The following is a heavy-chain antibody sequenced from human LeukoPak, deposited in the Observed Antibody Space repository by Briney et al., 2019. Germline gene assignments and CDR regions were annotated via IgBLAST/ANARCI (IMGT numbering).Heavy chain of an antibody. CDR2: IYYSGNT. Sequence: SETLSLTCTVSGGSISSYYWSWIRQPPGKRLEWIGYIYYSGNTNYSPSLKSRVTVSVDTSKNQFSLKLSSVTAADTAAYYCARYARVTAKGFDLWGQGTMVTVSS. CDR3: ARYARVTAKGFDL. J-gene: IGHJ3*01. D-gene: IGHD2-21*02. V-gene: IGHV4-59*01. CDR1: GGSISSYY.